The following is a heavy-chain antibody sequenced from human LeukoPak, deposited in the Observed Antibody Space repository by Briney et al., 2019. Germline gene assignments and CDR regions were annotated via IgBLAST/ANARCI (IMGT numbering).Heavy chain of an antibody. CDR2: ISSSSDYI. J-gene: IGHJ1*01. CDR1: GFTFSSYA. V-gene: IGHV3-23*01. Sequence: GGSLRLSCAAPGFTFSSYAMSWVRKAPGKGLEWVSSISSSSDYIYYADSVKGRFTISRDNSKNTLYLQMNSLRAEDTAVYYCAKDWSIAAAGRKFQHWGQGTLVTVSS. D-gene: IGHD6-13*01. CDR3: AKDWSIAAAGRKFQH.